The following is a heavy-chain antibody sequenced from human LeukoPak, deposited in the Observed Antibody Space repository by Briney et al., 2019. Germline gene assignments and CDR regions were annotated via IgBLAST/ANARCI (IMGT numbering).Heavy chain of an antibody. J-gene: IGHJ4*02. CDR3: VRDSYSGSDTAPDY. D-gene: IGHD5-12*01. CDR2: IKQDGSEK. V-gene: IGHV3-7*03. CDR1: RFTFSNYW. Sequence: GGPLRLSCVASRFTFSNYWMSWVRQAPGKGLEWVANIKQDGSEKYYVDSVKGRFTISRDNAKNSLYLQMNSLRAEDTAVYYCVRDSYSGSDTAPDYWSQGTLVTVSS.